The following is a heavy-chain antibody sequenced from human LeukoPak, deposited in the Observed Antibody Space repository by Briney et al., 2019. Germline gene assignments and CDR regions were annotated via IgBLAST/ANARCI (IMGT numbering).Heavy chain of an antibody. CDR3: AKDQAANWPNYFDY. V-gene: IGHV3-43*01. CDR2: ISWDGGST. CDR1: GFTFDDYT. D-gene: IGHD2-15*01. Sequence: GGSLRLSCAASGFTFDDYTMHWVRQAPGKGLEWVSLISWDGGSTYYADSVKGRFTISRDNSKNSLYLQMNSLRTEDTALYYCAKDQAANWPNYFDYWGQGTLVTVSP. J-gene: IGHJ4*02.